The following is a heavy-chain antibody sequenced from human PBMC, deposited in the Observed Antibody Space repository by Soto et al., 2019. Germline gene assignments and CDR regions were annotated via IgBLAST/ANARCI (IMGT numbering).Heavy chain of an antibody. V-gene: IGHV1-18*01. J-gene: IGHJ4*02. CDR1: GYIFTRFG. CDR2: VNGYNENN. CDR3: ARDVHGEYADF. D-gene: IGHD4-17*01. Sequence: QVQLVQSGAEVKKPGASVTVSCKASGYIFTRFGFSWVRRAAGQRLEWMGWVNGYNENNNYAQRFQGRLTLTTDKSTSTAYMELRSLRSDDTALYYCARDVHGEYADFWGQGTLVTVSS.